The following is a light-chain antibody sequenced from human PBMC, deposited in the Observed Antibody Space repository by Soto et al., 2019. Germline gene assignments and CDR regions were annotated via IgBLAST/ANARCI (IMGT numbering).Light chain of an antibody. Sequence: IQMTQSPSTLSASVGDRVTITCRGSQSISSWLAWYQQKPGKAPNLLIYSASDLESGAPSRFSGSGFGTEFTLTITSLQPDDFATYYCQQYNSYSTFGPATFGQGTKVDIK. CDR2: SAS. CDR1: QSISSW. V-gene: IGKV1-5*03. CDR3: QQYNSYSTFGPAT. J-gene: IGKJ1*01.